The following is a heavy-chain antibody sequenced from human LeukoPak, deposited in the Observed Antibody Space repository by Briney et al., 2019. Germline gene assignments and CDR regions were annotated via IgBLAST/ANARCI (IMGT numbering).Heavy chain of an antibody. CDR2: IYYSGST. CDR1: GGSISSGDYY. Sequence: SETLSLTCTVSGGSISSGDYYWSWIRQPPGKGLEWIGHIYYSGSTYYNPSLKSRVTISVDTSKNQFSLKLSSGTAANTAEYYCTRGGGVVPSFDYWGQGTLVTVSS. V-gene: IGHV4-30-4*02. D-gene: IGHD2-15*01. CDR3: TRGGGVVPSFDY. J-gene: IGHJ4*02.